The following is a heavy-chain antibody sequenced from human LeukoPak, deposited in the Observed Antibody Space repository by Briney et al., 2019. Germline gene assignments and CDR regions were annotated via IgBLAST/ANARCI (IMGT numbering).Heavy chain of an antibody. CDR3: ARVSFGYCSRTSCYEGGYFDY. CDR2: ISSSSSYI. J-gene: IGHJ4*02. CDR1: GFTFSSYS. Sequence: GSLRLSCAASGFTFSSYSMNWVRQAPGKGLEWVSSISSSSSYIYYADSVKGRFTISRDNAKNSLYLQMNSLRAEDTAVYYCARVSFGYCSRTSCYEGGYFDYWGQGTLVTASS. D-gene: IGHD2-2*03. V-gene: IGHV3-21*01.